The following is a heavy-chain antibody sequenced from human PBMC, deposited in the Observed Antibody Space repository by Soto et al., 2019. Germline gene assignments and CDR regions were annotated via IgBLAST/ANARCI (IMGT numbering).Heavy chain of an antibody. Sequence: PSETLSLTCAVSGYSISSGCFWGWIRQPPGKGLEWIANMYHDGNTHYNPSLKSRVTMSVDTSKNQFPLKLNSVTAADTAVYYCARESYSGYHSYDYWRQRILVTVSS. J-gene: IGHJ4*02. V-gene: IGHV4-38-2*02. D-gene: IGHD5-12*01. CDR3: ARESYSGYHSYDY. CDR2: MYHDGNT. CDR1: GYSISSGCF.